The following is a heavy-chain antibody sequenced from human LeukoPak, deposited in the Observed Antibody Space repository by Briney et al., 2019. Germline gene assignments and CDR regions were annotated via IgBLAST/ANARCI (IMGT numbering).Heavy chain of an antibody. Sequence: PGGSLRLSCAASGVTFSSYWMHWVRQAPGKGLVWVSRINSDGSTTTYADSGKGGFPISRDNAKNTLYLQMNSLRAEDRAVYYCARVKGSGKGTIYYNYYGMDVWGQGTTVTVS. J-gene: IGHJ6*02. V-gene: IGHV3-74*01. CDR1: GVTFSSYW. D-gene: IGHD3-10*01. CDR2: INSDGSTT. CDR3: ARVKGSGKGTIYYNYYGMDV.